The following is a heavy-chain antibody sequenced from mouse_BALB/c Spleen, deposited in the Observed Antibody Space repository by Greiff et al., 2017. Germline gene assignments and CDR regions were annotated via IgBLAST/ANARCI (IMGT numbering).Heavy chain of an antibody. CDR3: ARREDYGPFDY. CDR2: ILPGSGST. CDR1: GYTFSSYW. V-gene: IGHV1-9*01. D-gene: IGHD1-2*01. J-gene: IGHJ2*01. Sequence: VQRVESGAELMKPGASVKISCKATGYTFSSYWIEWVKQRPGHGLEWIGEILPGSGSTNYNEKFKGKATFTADTSSNTAYMQLSSLTSEDSAVYYCARREDYGPFDYWGQGTTLTVSS.